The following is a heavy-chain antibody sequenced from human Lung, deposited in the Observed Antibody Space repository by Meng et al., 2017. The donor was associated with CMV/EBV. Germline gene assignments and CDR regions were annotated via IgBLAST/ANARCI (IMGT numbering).Heavy chain of an antibody. D-gene: IGHD6-19*01. J-gene: IGHJ4*02. CDR1: GYTFTSFD. CDR3: ARGPSYSSGVSYC. V-gene: IGHV1-8*02. Sequence: ASVKVSCKASGYTFTSFDINWVRQATGQGPEWMGWMNPNSGNTGYAQKFQGRVTLTRDTSISTAYMELSSLRSEDTAVYYCARGPSYSSGVSYCWGQGTLVXVSS. CDR2: MNPNSGNT.